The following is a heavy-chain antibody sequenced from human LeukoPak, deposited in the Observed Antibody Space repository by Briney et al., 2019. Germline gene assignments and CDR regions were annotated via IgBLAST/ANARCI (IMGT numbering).Heavy chain of an antibody. CDR1: QLTFSNYC. Sequence: GGSLRLSCAASQLTFSNYCMTWVRQGPGKGLEWVAFIRYDGSNKYYADSVKGRFTISRDNSKNTLYLQMNSLRAEDTAVYYCARDREKGYSRGNWYYDLWGRGTLVTVSS. V-gene: IGHV3-30*02. D-gene: IGHD2-21*01. CDR2: IRYDGSNK. J-gene: IGHJ2*01. CDR3: ARDREKGYSRGNWYYDL.